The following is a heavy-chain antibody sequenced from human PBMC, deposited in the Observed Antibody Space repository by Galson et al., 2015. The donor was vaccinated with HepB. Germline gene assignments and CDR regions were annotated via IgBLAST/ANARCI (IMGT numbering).Heavy chain of an antibody. CDR2: INPNSGGT. Sequence: SVKVSCKASGYTFTGHYIHWVRQAPGQGLEWMGWINPNSGGTNYAQNFQGWVTLTRDTSISTAYMEVRRLRSDDTAVYYCARDSDHFDRSGSDGYGMDVWGQGTTVTVSS. J-gene: IGHJ6*02. CDR1: GYTFTGHY. V-gene: IGHV1-2*04. D-gene: IGHD3-22*01. CDR3: ARDSDHFDRSGSDGYGMDV.